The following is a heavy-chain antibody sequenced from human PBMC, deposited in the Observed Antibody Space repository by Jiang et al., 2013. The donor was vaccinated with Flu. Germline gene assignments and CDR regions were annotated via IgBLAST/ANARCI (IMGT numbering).Heavy chain of an antibody. CDR1: SSYA. CDR3: ARDEGYCSSTSCTPSYYYYMDV. D-gene: IGHD2-2*01. J-gene: IGHJ6*03. V-gene: IGHV1-69*01. Sequence: SSYAISWVRQAPGQGLEWMGGIIPIFGTANYAQKFQGRVTITADESTSTAYMELSSLRSEDTAVYYCARDEGYCSSTSCTPSYYYYMDVWGKGTTVTVSS. CDR2: IIPIFGTA.